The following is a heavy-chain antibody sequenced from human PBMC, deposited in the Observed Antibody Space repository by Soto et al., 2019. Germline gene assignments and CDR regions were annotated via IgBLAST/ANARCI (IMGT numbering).Heavy chain of an antibody. Sequence: PSETLSLTCNVSGGSVSSVKYFWSWIRQPPGKGLEWIAYIYNNGNTNYNPSLKSRATISVDTSKNQCSLKLSSVTAADTAVYYCARGEQLVRELYYYYGMDVWGQGTTVTVSS. D-gene: IGHD6-6*01. CDR3: ARGEQLVRELYYYYGMDV. CDR1: GGSVSSVKYF. V-gene: IGHV4-61*01. CDR2: IYNNGNT. J-gene: IGHJ6*02.